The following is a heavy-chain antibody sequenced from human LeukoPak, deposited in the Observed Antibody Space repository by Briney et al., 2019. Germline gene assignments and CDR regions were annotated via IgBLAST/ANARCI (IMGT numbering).Heavy chain of an antibody. CDR3: ARGYSGYDYDY. V-gene: IGHV3-53*01. J-gene: IGHJ4*02. Sequence: GGSLRLSCAASGFTVSNNYMSWVRQAPGKGLEWVAVLYSGGDTYYADSVKGRFTISRHNSKNTLYLQMNSLRAEDTAVYYCARGYSGYDYDYWGQGTLVTVSS. CDR2: LYSGGDT. D-gene: IGHD5-12*01. CDR1: GFTVSNNY.